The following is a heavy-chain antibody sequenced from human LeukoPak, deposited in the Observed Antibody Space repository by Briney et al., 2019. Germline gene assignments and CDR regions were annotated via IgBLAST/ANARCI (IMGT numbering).Heavy chain of an antibody. CDR3: ARDVGGDSDY. CDR2: IYSGGDT. J-gene: IGHJ4*02. CDR1: GFTVSSNY. D-gene: IGHD3-16*01. Sequence: GGSLRLSCAASGFTVSSNYMAWVRQAPGKGLEWVSVIYSGGDTYYADSVKGRFTIFRDNSKNTVYLQMNSLRAEDTAMYYCARDVGGDSDYGGQGTLVTVSS. V-gene: IGHV3-53*01.